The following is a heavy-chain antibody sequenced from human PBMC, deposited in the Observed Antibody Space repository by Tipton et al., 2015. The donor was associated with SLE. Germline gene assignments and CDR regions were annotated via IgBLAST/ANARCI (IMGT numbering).Heavy chain of an antibody. CDR3: ARTRRYSSGWYWYFDL. CDR2: TYYRSKWYN. CDR1: GDSVSSNSAA. V-gene: IGHV6-1*01. Sequence: GLVKPSQTLSLTCAISGDSVSSNSAAWNWIRQSPSRGLEWLGRTYYRSKWYNDYAVSVKSRITINPDTSKNQFSLKLSSVTAADTAVYYCARTRRYSSGWYWYFDLWGRGTLVTVSS. J-gene: IGHJ2*01. D-gene: IGHD6-19*01.